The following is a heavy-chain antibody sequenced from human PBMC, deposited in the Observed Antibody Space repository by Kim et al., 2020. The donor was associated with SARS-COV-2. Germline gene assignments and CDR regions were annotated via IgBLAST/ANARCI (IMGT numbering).Heavy chain of an antibody. J-gene: IGHJ4*02. Sequence: GGSLRLSCAASGFTFSSYAMSWVRQAPGKGLEWVSVIYSGGSSTYYADSVKGRFTISRDNSKNTLYLQMNSLRAEDTAVYYCAGRLGGARTLDYWGQGTLVTVSS. CDR2: IYSGGSST. CDR1: GFTFSSYA. D-gene: IGHD1-26*01. V-gene: IGHV3-23*03. CDR3: AGRLGGARTLDY.